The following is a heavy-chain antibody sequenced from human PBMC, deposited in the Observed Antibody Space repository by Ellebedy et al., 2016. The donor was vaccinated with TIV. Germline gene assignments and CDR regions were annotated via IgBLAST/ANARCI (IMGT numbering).Heavy chain of an antibody. CDR2: ISSDGSTT. V-gene: IGHV3-74*01. CDR3: AKGRESFLVSLTAFDH. J-gene: IGHJ5*02. Sequence: GESLKISCTASGFTFSNYWMHWVRQVPGKGLVWVSSISSDGSTTGYADSVKGRFTISRDNTRNSVYLQMNSLRAEDTAFYYCAKGRESFLVSLTAFDHWGQGTLVTVSS. D-gene: IGHD2/OR15-2a*01. CDR1: GFTFSNYW.